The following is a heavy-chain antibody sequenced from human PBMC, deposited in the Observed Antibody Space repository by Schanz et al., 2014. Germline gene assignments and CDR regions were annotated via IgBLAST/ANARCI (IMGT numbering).Heavy chain of an antibody. CDR2: ISASGGST. J-gene: IGHJ6*02. V-gene: IGHV3-23*04. Sequence: QLVGSGGGLIQPGGSLRLSCAASGFTFSSYAMSWVRQAPGKGLEWVSTISASGGSTYYADSVKGRFTISRDNSKNILYLQMNSLRAEDTAVYYCAKARRKSNCSGGRCFHYSYYGMDVWGRGTTDTGSS. CDR1: GFTFSSYA. D-gene: IGHD2-15*01. CDR3: AKARRKSNCSGGRCFHYSYYGMDV.